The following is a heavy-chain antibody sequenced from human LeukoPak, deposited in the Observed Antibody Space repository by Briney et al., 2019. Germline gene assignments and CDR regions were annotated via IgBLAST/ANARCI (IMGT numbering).Heavy chain of an antibody. Sequence: GGSLRLSCAASGFTFRSYSLNWVRQAPGKGLEWVSYISSSSGTIYYADSVKGRFTISRDNAKNSLYLQMNSLRAEDTAVYYCAKDDYYDTSGYRDWGQGTLVTVSS. V-gene: IGHV3-48*01. CDR2: ISSSSGTI. D-gene: IGHD3-22*01. CDR1: GFTFRSYS. CDR3: AKDDYYDTSGYRD. J-gene: IGHJ4*02.